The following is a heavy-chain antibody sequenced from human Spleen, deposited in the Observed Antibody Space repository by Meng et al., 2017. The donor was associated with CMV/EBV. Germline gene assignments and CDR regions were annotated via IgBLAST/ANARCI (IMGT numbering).Heavy chain of an antibody. CDR2: IYSGGYT. D-gene: IGHD4-11*01. Sequence: GESLKISCAASEFTFAMSWVRQAPGKGLEWVSVIYSGGYTYYSDSVKGRITISRDNSKNTLYLQMNSLRAEDTAVYYCTRRGENDYSDFDYWGQGTLVTVSS. V-gene: IGHV3-53*05. CDR3: TRRGENDYSDFDY. CDR1: EFTFA. J-gene: IGHJ4*02.